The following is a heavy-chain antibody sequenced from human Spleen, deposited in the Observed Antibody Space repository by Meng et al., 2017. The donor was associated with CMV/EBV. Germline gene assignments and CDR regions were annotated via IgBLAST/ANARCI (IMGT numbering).Heavy chain of an antibody. CDR1: ELNVRSNY. CDR3: ATDGGWGPVLVDY. D-gene: IGHD6-19*01. CDR2: ISGSGGST. J-gene: IGHJ4*02. V-gene: IGHV3-23*01. Sequence: SCELNVRSNYISWVRQAPGKGLGLDSAISGSGGSTYYTDTVKGQSTISRGNSKNTLYLQMNSLRAEDTGVYYCATDGGWGPVLVDYWGQGTLVTVSS.